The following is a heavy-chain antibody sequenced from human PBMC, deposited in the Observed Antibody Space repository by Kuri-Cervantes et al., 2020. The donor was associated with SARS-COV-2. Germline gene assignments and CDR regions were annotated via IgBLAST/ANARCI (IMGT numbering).Heavy chain of an antibody. V-gene: IGHV3-21*01. D-gene: IGHD5-12*01. CDR3: ARGISYSGYDLDY. J-gene: IGHJ4*02. Sequence: GESLKISCAASGFTFSSYWMSWVRQAPGKGLEWVSSISSSSSYIYYADSVKGRFTISRDNAKNSLYLQMNSLRAEDTAVYYCARGISYSGYDLDYWGQGTLVTVSS. CDR2: ISSSSSYI. CDR1: GFTFSSYW.